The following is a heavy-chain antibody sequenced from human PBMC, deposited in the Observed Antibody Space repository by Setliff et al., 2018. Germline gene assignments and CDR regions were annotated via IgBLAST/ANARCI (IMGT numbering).Heavy chain of an antibody. CDR3: AKRGDSSSWLEY. CDR2: ILYDGSNK. Sequence: QPGGSLRLSCAASGFTFSSYGMHWVRQAPGKGLEWVAFILYDGSNKYYADSVKGRFTISRDDSKKTMYLQMNSLRAEDTAVSCCAKRGDSSSWLEYWGQGTLVTVSS. V-gene: IGHV3-30*02. D-gene: IGHD6-13*01. CDR1: GFTFSSYG. J-gene: IGHJ4*02.